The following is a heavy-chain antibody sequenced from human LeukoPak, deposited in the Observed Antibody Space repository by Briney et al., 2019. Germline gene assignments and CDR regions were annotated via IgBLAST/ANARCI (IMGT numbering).Heavy chain of an antibody. J-gene: IGHJ4*02. CDR3: ARDLGSGTQYTFFDY. Sequence: GGPLRLSCAASGFTFSDYGMHWVRQAPGKGLEWVAFVWSDGSNEYYPDSVKGRFIISRDNSKNTLYLQMNSLTSEDTAVHDCARDLGSGTQYTFFDYWGQGTLVTVSS. CDR2: VWSDGSNE. CDR1: GFTFSDYG. V-gene: IGHV3-33*01. D-gene: IGHD3-10*01.